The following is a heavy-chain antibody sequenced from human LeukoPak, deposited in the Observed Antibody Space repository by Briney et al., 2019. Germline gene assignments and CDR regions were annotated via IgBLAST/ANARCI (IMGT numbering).Heavy chain of an antibody. V-gene: IGHV1-69*04. CDR2: IIPILGIA. Sequence: SVKVSCKASGGTFSSYAISWVRQAPGQGLEWMGRIIPILGIANYAQKFQGRVTITADKSTSTAYMELSSLRSEDTAVYYCARVLEVAATYFDYWGQGTLVTVSS. CDR3: ARVLEVAATYFDY. D-gene: IGHD2-15*01. CDR1: GGTFSSYA. J-gene: IGHJ4*02.